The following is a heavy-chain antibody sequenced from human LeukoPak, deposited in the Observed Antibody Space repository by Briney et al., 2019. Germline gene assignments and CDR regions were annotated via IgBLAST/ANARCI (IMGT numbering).Heavy chain of an antibody. CDR3: ARAEWELDDAFDI. CDR2: IYTSGST. D-gene: IGHD1-26*01. V-gene: IGHV4-61*02. CDR1: GGSIGSGSYS. Sequence: SETLSLTCTVSGGSIGSGSYSWHWIRQPAGKGLEWIGRIYTSGSTNYNPSLKSRLTISVDTSKNQFSLKLSSVTAADTAVYYCARAEWELDDAFDIWGQGTMVTVSS. J-gene: IGHJ3*02.